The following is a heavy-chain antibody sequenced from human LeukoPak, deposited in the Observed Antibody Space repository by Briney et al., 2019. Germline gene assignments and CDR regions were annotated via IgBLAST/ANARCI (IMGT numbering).Heavy chain of an antibody. V-gene: IGHV4-39*01. CDR1: GASISGSSHYF. J-gene: IGHJ5*02. CDR3: ARHVRKRGIAVAGTPGWFDP. Sequence: SETLSLTCTVSGASISGSSHYFWGWIRQTPGKGLEWIGSIYYSGITYYTPSLKSRLTISVDTSKNQFSLKLSSVTAADTAVYYCARHVRKRGIAVAGTPGWFDPWGQGTLVTVSS. CDR2: IYYSGIT. D-gene: IGHD6-19*01.